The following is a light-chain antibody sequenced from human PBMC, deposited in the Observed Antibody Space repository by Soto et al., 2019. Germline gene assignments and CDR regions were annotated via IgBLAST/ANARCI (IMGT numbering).Light chain of an antibody. Sequence: AIQLTQSPSSLSASVRDRVTITCRASQGIRSALAWYQQKPGKGPKLLIYDASILESGVSSRFSGSGSGTEFTLTITSLQPEDFATYYCQQFDFYPLTFGGGTKVEIK. J-gene: IGKJ4*01. V-gene: IGKV1-13*02. CDR2: DAS. CDR1: QGIRSA. CDR3: QQFDFYPLT.